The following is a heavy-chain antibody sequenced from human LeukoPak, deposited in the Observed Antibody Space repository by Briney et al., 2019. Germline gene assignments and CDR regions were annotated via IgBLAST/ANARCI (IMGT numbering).Heavy chain of an antibody. J-gene: IGHJ5*02. CDR1: GYTFSNYG. CDR2: ISSYNDNT. V-gene: IGHV1-18*01. D-gene: IGHD3-10*01. CDR3: ARLGEGLLWFGELSYWFDP. Sequence: GASVKVSCKASGYTFSNYGISWVRQAPGQGLEWMGWISSYNDNTNYAQKLQGRVTMTTDTSTSTAYMELRSLRSDDTAVYYCARLGEGLLWFGELSYWFDPWGQGTLVTVSS.